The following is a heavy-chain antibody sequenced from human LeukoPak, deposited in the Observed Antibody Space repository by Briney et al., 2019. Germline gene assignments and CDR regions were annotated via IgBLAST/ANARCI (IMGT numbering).Heavy chain of an antibody. D-gene: IGHD3-10*01. J-gene: IGHJ4*02. V-gene: IGHV4-39*01. CDR1: GGSISSSSYY. Sequence: PSETLSLTCTVSGGSISSSSYYWGWIRQPPGKGLEWIGSIYYSGSTYYNPSLKSRVTISIYTSKNQFSLKLSSVTAADTAVYYCARLSDYYGSGSYLDYWGQGTLVTVSS. CDR2: IYYSGST. CDR3: ARLSDYYGSGSYLDY.